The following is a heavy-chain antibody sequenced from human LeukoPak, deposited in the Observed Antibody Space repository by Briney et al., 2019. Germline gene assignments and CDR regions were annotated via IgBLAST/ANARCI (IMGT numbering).Heavy chain of an antibody. Sequence: PGGSLRLSCVASGFDFSSYAMSWVRQAPGKGLEWVSAISGSGTSTYYADSVKGRFTISRDNSKNTLYLQMNSLRAEDTAAYYCAKVPDYYGSGSYDYWGQGTLVTVSS. CDR3: AKVPDYYGSGSYDY. D-gene: IGHD3-10*01. CDR1: GFDFSSYA. J-gene: IGHJ4*02. V-gene: IGHV3-23*01. CDR2: ISGSGTST.